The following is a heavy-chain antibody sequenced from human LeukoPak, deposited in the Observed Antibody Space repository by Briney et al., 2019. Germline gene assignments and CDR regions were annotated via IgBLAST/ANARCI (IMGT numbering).Heavy chain of an antibody. CDR2: ISYDGSNK. V-gene: IGHV3-30*18. CDR3: AKDSQKTISRNNWFDP. J-gene: IGHJ5*02. D-gene: IGHD2/OR15-2a*01. Sequence: PGGPLRLSCAASGFTFSSYGMYWVRQAPGKGLERVAIISYDGSNKYYGDSVKGRFTISRDNSKNTLYLQMNSLRAEDTAVYYCAKDSQKTISRNNWFDPWGQGTLVTVSS. CDR1: GFTFSSYG.